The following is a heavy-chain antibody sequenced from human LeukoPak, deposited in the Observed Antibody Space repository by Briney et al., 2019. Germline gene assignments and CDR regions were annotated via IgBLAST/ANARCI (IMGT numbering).Heavy chain of an antibody. D-gene: IGHD6-19*01. J-gene: IGHJ4*02. CDR3: VRIGPHSSGWYYFDY. CDR1: GYAFTSYS. V-gene: IGHV1-2*02. CDR2: INPNSGDT. Sequence: ASVKVSCKASGYAFTSYSMHWVRQAPGQGLEWMGWINPNSGDTNYAQKFQGRVTMTRATSIRTAYMDLSRLRSDDTAVYYCVRIGPHSSGWYYFDYWGQGTLVTVSS.